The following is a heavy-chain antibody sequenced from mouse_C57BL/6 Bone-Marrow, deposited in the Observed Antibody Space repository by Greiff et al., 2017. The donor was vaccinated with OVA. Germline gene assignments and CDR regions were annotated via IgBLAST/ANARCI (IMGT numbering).Heavy chain of an antibody. D-gene: IGHD5-1*01. V-gene: IGHV1-20*01. Sequence: VHVKQSGPELVKPGDSVKISCKASGYSFTGYFMNWVMQSHGKSLEWIGRINPYNGDTFYNQKFKGKATLTVDKSSSTAHMELRSLTSEDSAVYYCAREKYPWFAYWGQGTLVTVSA. J-gene: IGHJ3*01. CDR1: GYSFTGYF. CDR3: AREKYPWFAY. CDR2: INPYNGDT.